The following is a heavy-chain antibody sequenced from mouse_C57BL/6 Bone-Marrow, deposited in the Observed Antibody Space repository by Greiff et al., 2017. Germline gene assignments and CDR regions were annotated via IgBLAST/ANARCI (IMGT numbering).Heavy chain of an antibody. D-gene: IGHD1-1*01. Sequence: EVQLQQSGAELVRPGASVKLSCTASGFNIKDDYMHWVKQRPEQGLEWIGWIDPENGDTEYASKFQGKATITADTSSITSYLQLSSLTSEDTAVYYCTPYGSSSHCYAMDYWGQGTSVTVTS. V-gene: IGHV14-4*01. CDR1: GFNIKDDY. CDR2: IDPENGDT. CDR3: TPYGSSSHCYAMDY. J-gene: IGHJ4*01.